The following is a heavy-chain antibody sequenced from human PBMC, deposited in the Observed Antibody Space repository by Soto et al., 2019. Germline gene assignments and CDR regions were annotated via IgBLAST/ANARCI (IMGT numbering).Heavy chain of an antibody. CDR2: ISKDGDKK. J-gene: IGHJ3*02. CDR3: ARDREGVVPAAIPHDAFDI. V-gene: IGHV3-30-3*01. CDR1: GFTFSNYS. Sequence: SGFTFSNYSMHWVRQAPGKGLEWVAVISKDGDKKYYADSVKGRFTISRDNAKNSLYLQMNSLRDEDTAVYYCARDREGVVPAAIPHDAFDIWGQGTMVTVSS. D-gene: IGHD2-2*02.